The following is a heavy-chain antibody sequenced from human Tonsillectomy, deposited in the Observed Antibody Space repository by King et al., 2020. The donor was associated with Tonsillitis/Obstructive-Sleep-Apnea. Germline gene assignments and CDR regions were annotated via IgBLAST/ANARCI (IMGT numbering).Heavy chain of an antibody. CDR3: ARGQNVGSSLLDI. J-gene: IGHJ3*02. D-gene: IGHD6-6*01. V-gene: IGHV3-33*01. Sequence: VQLVESGGGVVQPGRSLRLSCAASGFTFRSYGMHWVRQAPGKGLEWVAVIWYDGSNKYYADSVKGRFTISRDNSKNTLFLQMNSLRADDTAVYYCARGQNVGSSLLDIWGQGTMVTVSS. CDR1: GFTFRSYG. CDR2: IWYDGSNK.